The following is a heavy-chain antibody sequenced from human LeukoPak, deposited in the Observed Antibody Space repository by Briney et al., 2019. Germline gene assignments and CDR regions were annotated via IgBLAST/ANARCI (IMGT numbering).Heavy chain of an antibody. J-gene: IGHJ4*02. CDR1: GFTLSNYA. CDR3: AKESPHFDY. CDR2: ISGSGVTT. Sequence: GGSLRLSCAASGFTLSNYAMSWVRQAPGKGLEWVSTISGSGVTTYYVDSVKGRFTISRDNSKNTLYLQMNSLRAEDTAIFYCAKESPHFDYWGQGTLVTVSS. V-gene: IGHV3-23*01.